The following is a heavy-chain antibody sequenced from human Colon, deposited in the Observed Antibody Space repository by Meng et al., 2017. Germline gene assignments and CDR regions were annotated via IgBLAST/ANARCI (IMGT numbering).Heavy chain of an antibody. CDR3: ARGRGSYSSIDF. J-gene: IGHJ4*02. Sequence: QVAPQESGPRLVKPSGTLSLTCAVSGGSFSSSNWWSWVRQTPGKGLEWIGYVYYTGSANYNPSLKSRVTISVDTSKNHFSLNLTSVTAADTAVYYCARGRGSYSSIDFWGQGTLVTVSS. D-gene: IGHD1-26*01. CDR2: VYYTGSA. CDR1: GGSFSSSNW. V-gene: IGHV4-61*03.